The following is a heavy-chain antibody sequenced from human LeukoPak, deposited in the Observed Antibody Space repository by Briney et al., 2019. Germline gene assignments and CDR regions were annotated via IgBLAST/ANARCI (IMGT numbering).Heavy chain of an antibody. CDR3: ARASDCGGDCYEDY. CDR1: GGSISSYY. Sequence: PSETLSLTCTVSGGSISSYYWSWIRQPAGKGLEWIGCIYTSGSTNYNPSLKSRVTMSVDTSKNQFSLKQSSVTAADTAVYYCARASDCGGDCYEDYWGQGTLVTVSS. V-gene: IGHV4-4*07. D-gene: IGHD2-21*02. J-gene: IGHJ4*02. CDR2: IYTSGST.